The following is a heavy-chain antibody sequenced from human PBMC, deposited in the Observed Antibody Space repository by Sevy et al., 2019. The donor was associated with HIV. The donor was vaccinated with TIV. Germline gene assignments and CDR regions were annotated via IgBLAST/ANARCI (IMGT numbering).Heavy chain of an antibody. CDR1: DGSFSGYY. CDR3: ARSPPVVVVPGAPSWFDP. Sequence: SETLSLTCAVHDGSFSGYYWNWIRQLPGKGLEWIGEINESGITYYNPSLKSRVTISVDTSKKPFSLKLNSVTAVDSAVYFGARSPPVVVVPGAPSWFDPWGQGTLVTVSS. J-gene: IGHJ5*02. V-gene: IGHV4-34*01. CDR2: INESGIT. D-gene: IGHD2-2*01.